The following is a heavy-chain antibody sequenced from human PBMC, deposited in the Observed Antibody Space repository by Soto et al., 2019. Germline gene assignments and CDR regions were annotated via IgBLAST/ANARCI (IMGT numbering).Heavy chain of an antibody. Sequence: QVQLVQSGAEMKEPGSSLKVSCKTSGGTFSSSAISWLRQAPGQGLEWMGGIIPLFRTPDYAQKFQGRVTIAAGESTRTAYMALSSLRSEDTAVYYCARDNDRLQLGGNYYYILDVWGQGTTMTVSS. J-gene: IGHJ6*02. D-gene: IGHD4-4*01. V-gene: IGHV1-69*12. CDR2: IIPLFRTP. CDR3: ARDNDRLQLGGNYYYILDV. CDR1: GGTFSSSA.